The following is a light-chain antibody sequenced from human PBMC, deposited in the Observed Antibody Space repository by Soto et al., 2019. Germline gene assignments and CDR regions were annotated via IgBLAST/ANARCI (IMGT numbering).Light chain of an antibody. Sequence: DVVMTQTPLSSPVTLGQPASISCRSSQSLVHSDGKTYLSWLQQRPGQPPRLLIHEISKRFSGVPDRFSGRGAGTDFTLKISRVEAEDVGVYYCMQATQFPPYTFGQGTKREIK. CDR2: EIS. CDR1: QSLVHSDGKTY. J-gene: IGKJ2*01. V-gene: IGKV2-24*01. CDR3: MQATQFPPYT.